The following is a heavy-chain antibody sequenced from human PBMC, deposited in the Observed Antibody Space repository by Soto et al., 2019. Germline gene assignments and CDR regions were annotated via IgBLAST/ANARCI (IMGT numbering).Heavy chain of an antibody. V-gene: IGHV4-59*08. Sequence: QVQLPESGPGLVKPSETLSLTCTVSGGSISSYYWSWIRQPPGKGLEWVGYISYSGSTNYNPSLQRRIPKAVATAKNRFSLKLSSVTAADTAVDYWAKYSTTYRWFDPWGQGTLVTVSS. D-gene: IGHD6-6*01. CDR3: AKYSTTYRWFDP. J-gene: IGHJ5*02. CDR1: GGSISSYY. CDR2: ISYSGST.